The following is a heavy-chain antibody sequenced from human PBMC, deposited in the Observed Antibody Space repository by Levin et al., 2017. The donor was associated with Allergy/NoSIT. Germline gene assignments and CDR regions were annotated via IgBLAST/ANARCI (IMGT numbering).Heavy chain of an antibody. CDR2: INPNSGGT. J-gene: IGHJ3*02. CDR3: VTDTMIVVVKGAFDI. D-gene: IGHD3-22*01. CDR1: GYTFTGYY. Sequence: GSVKVSCKASGYTFTGYYMHWVRQAPGQGLEWMGWINPNSGGTNYAQKFQGRVTMTRDTSISTAYMELSRLRSDDTAVYYCVTDTMIVVVKGAFDIWGQGTMVTVSS. V-gene: IGHV1-2*02.